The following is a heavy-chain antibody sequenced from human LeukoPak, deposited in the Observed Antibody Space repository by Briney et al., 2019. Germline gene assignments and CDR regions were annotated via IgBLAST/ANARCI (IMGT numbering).Heavy chain of an antibody. CDR3: AKGGNGWSPFDY. V-gene: IGHV3-9*01. CDR1: GFTFDDFA. CDR2: ISWSSDTI. D-gene: IGHD6-19*01. J-gene: IGHJ4*02. Sequence: GGSLRLSCAASGFTFDDFAMHWVRQAPGKGLEWVSSISWSSDTIDYADSVKGRFTISRDNAKNSLYLQMNSLRPEDTALYYCAKGGNGWSPFDYWGQGTLVTVSS.